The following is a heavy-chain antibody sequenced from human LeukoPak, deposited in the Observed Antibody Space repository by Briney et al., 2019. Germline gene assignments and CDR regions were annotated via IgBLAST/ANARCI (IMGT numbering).Heavy chain of an antibody. D-gene: IGHD5-18*01. Sequence: GGSLRLSCAASGFTFSSYAMSWVRQAPGKGLEWVSGISGSDGSTYYADSVKGRFTISRDNAKNSLYLQMISLRAEDTAVYYCAREGMLYSCVYDAFDFWGQGTMVTVSS. J-gene: IGHJ3*01. CDR3: AREGMLYSCVYDAFDF. CDR2: ISGSDGST. V-gene: IGHV3-23*01. CDR1: GFTFSSYA.